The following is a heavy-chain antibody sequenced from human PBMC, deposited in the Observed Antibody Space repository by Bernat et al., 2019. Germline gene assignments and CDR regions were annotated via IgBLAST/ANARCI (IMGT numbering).Heavy chain of an antibody. CDR1: GFTFSSYA. V-gene: IGHV3-23*01. Sequence: EVHLLESGGGLVQPGGSLRLSCAASGFTFSSYAMNWVRQAPGKGLEWVSGIGSGGDTIRYADSVKGRFTISRDNSKNTLYLQLNSLRAEDTAVYYCAKPGYGGYYRNFDSWGQGTLVTVSS. CDR3: AKPGYGGYYRNFDS. CDR2: IGSGGDTI. J-gene: IGHJ4*02. D-gene: IGHD5-12*01.